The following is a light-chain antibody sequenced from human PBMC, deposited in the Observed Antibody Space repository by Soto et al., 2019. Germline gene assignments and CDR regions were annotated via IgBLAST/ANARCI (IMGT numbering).Light chain of an antibody. V-gene: IGLV3-21*04. CDR1: DIGSER. Sequence: SYELTQPPSVSVAPGETATITCGGNDIGSERVHWYQQKPGQAPVLVIYYDSDPPSGIPERFSGSDSGNTAPLAISRVEAGDEADYYCQLWDSRSDHPVFGGGTKLTVL. CDR3: QLWDSRSDHPV. CDR2: YDS. J-gene: IGLJ2*01.